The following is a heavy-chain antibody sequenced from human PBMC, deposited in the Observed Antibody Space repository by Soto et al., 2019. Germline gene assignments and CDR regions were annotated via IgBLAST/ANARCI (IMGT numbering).Heavy chain of an antibody. CDR3: ARVYCSCGSCYSIDY. V-gene: IGHV1-46*03. D-gene: IGHD2-15*01. J-gene: IGHJ4*02. CDR1: GYTFTSYY. Sequence: ASVKVSCKASGYTFTSYYMHWVRQAPGQGLEWMGIINPSGSTSYAQKFQGRVTMTRDTSTSTVYMELSSLRSEDTAVYYCARVYCSCGSCYSIDYWGRG. CDR2: INPSGST.